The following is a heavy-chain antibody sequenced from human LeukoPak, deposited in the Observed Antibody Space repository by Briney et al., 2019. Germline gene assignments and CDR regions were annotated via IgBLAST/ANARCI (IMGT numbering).Heavy chain of an antibody. D-gene: IGHD3-22*01. Sequence: SETLSLTCTVSGGSISSYYWSWIRQPPGKGLEWIGYIYYSGSTNYNPSLKSRVTISVNTSKNQFSLKLSSVTAADTAVYYCARQGSDNYYDSSGYYPMGAFDIWGQGTMVTVSS. CDR1: GGSISSYY. V-gene: IGHV4-59*08. CDR2: IYYSGST. J-gene: IGHJ3*02. CDR3: ARQGSDNYYDSSGYYPMGAFDI.